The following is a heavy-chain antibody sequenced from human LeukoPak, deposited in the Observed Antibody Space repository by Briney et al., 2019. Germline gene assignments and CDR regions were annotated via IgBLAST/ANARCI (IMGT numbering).Heavy chain of an antibody. J-gene: IGHJ4*02. CDR2: TYYRSKWYN. Sequence: SQTLSLTRAISGDGVSSNSAAWNWIRQSPSRGLEWLGRTYYRSKWYNDYAVSVKSRITINPDTSKNQFSLQLNSVTPEDTAVYYCARATYDILTGYSQFDYWGQGTLVTVSS. CDR1: GDGVSSNSAA. D-gene: IGHD3-9*01. V-gene: IGHV6-1*01. CDR3: ARATYDILTGYSQFDY.